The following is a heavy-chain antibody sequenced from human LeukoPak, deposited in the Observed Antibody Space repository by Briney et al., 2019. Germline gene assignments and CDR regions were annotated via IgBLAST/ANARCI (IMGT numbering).Heavy chain of an antibody. D-gene: IGHD5-24*01. CDR2: IIPIFGTA. J-gene: IGHJ4*02. CDR1: GGTFSSYT. Sequence: GASVKVSCKPSGGTFSSYTISWVRQAPGQGLEWMGGIIPIFGTANYAQKFQGRVTITTDESTSTAYMELSSLRSEDTAVYYCAREGDGYNYLDYWGQGTLVTVSS. CDR3: AREGDGYNYLDY. V-gene: IGHV1-69*05.